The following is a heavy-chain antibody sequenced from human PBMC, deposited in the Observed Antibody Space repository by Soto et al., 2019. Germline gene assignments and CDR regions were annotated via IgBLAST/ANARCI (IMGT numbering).Heavy chain of an antibody. D-gene: IGHD5-18*01. J-gene: IGHJ6*03. CDR1: GGSISSYY. CDR2: IYYSGST. CDR3: ARRHSYGSSYYYYYMDF. V-gene: IGHV4-59*08. Sequence: PSETLSLTCTVSGGSISSYYWSWIRQPPGKGLEWIGYIYYSGSTNYNPSLKSRVTISVDTSKNQFSLKLSSVTAADTAVYYCARRHSYGSSYYYYYMDFWGKGTTVTVSS.